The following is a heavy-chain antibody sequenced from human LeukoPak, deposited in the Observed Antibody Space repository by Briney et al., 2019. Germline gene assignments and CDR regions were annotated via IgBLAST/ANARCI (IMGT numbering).Heavy chain of an antibody. Sequence: GGSLRLSCAASGFTFSSYWMSWVRQAPGKGLEWVSVIYSGGYTDYADSVKGRFSISRDNSQNTVYLQMNSLRVEDTAIYYCARDWPGIDYWGQGTLVTVSS. V-gene: IGHV3-53*01. CDR3: ARDWPGIDY. CDR2: IYSGGYT. J-gene: IGHJ4*02. CDR1: GFTFSSYW.